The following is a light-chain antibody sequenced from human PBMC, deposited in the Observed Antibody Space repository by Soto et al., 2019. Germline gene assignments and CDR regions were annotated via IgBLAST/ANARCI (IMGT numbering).Light chain of an antibody. V-gene: IGLV2-8*01. CDR1: SSDISGHNY. J-gene: IGLJ2*01. CDR3: SSYGGINNLV. Sequence: QSVLTQPPSASGSLGQSVTISCTGASSDISGHNYVSWYQQHPGKAPKLMIYEVSKRPSWVPDRFSASKSGNTASLTVSGLQAEDEAAYYCSSYGGINNLVFGGGTKLTVL. CDR2: EVS.